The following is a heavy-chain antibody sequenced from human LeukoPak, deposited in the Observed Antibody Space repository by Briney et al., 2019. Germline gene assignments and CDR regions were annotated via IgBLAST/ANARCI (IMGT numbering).Heavy chain of an antibody. CDR2: IYTSGST. J-gene: IGHJ2*01. CDR1: GGSISSYY. Sequence: SETLSLTCTVSGGSISSYYWSWIRQPAGKGLEWIGRIYTSGSTNYNPSLKSRVTMSVDTSKNQFSLKLSSVTAADTAVYYCARDIGDSELRYFDLWGRGTLVTVSS. CDR3: ARDIGDSELRYFDL. V-gene: IGHV4-4*07. D-gene: IGHD4-17*01.